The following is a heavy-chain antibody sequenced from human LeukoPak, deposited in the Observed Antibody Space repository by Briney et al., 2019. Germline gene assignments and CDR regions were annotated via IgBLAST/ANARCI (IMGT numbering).Heavy chain of an antibody. CDR1: GGSISSYY. CDR2: IYYSGST. Sequence: SATLSLTCTVSGGSISSYYWSWIRPPPGKVLELIGYIYYSGSTNYNPSLKSRVTISVDTSKNQFSLKLSSVTAADTAVYYCARRNYYGSGSYYPSDYYYTDVWGKGTTVTISS. D-gene: IGHD3-10*01. CDR3: ARRNYYGSGSYYPSDYYYTDV. J-gene: IGHJ6*03. V-gene: IGHV4-59*01.